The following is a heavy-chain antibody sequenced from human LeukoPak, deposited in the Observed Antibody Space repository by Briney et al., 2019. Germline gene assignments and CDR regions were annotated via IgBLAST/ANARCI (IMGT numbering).Heavy chain of an antibody. J-gene: IGHJ4*02. D-gene: IGHD3-10*01. CDR1: RYTFTGYY. V-gene: IGHV1-2*02. Sequence: ASVKVSCKASRYTFTGYYMHWVRQAPGQGLEWMGWINPNSGGTNYAQKFQGRVTMTRDTSISTAYMELSRLRSDDTAVYYCARPKSLGELFRSYFDYWGQGTLVTVSS. CDR2: INPNSGGT. CDR3: ARPKSLGELFRSYFDY.